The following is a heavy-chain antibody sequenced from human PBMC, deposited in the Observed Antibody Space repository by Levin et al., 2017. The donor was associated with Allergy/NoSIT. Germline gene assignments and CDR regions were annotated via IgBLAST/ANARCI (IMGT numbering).Heavy chain of an antibody. CDR2: ISSSSSTI. D-gene: IGHD2-2*01. J-gene: IGHJ6*03. V-gene: IGHV3-48*01. CDR3: AREGGRNCSSTSCYFLKYYYYYYMDV. CDR1: GFTFSSYS. Sequence: PGGSLRLSCAASGFTFSSYSMNWVRQAPGKGLEWVSYISSSSSTIYYADSVKGRFTISRDNAKNSLYLQMNSLRAEDTAVYYCAREGGRNCSSTSCYFLKYYYYYYMDVWGKGTTVTVSS.